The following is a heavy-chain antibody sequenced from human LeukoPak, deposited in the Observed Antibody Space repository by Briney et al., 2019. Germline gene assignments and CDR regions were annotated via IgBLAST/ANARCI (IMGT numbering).Heavy chain of an antibody. CDR2: IYYSGST. V-gene: IGHV4-39*07. CDR1: GGSISSSSYY. J-gene: IGHJ4*02. CDR3: ASSIAAAGTGVYFDY. D-gene: IGHD6-13*01. Sequence: SETLSLTCTVSGGSISSSSYYWGWIRQPPGKGLEWIGSIYYSGSTYYNPSLKSRVTISVDTSKNQFSLKLSSVTAADTAVYYCASSIAAAGTGVYFDYWGQGTLVTVSS.